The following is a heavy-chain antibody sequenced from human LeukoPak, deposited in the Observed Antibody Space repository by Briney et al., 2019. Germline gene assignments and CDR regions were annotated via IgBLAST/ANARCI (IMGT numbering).Heavy chain of an antibody. CDR1: GFSFSNSW. CDR2: INERGSST. D-gene: IGHD2-21*01. Sequence: PGGSLRLSCAASGFSFSNSWLHWVRQAPGKGLVWVSRINERGSSTSYADSVKGRFTISRDNSKNTLYLQMSSLRAEDTAVYYCAKEFNRGLPDYWGQGTLVTVPS. V-gene: IGHV3-74*01. J-gene: IGHJ4*02. CDR3: AKEFNRGLPDY.